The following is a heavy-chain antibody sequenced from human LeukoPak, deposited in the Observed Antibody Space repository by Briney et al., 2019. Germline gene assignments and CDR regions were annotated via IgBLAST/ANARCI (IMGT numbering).Heavy chain of an antibody. D-gene: IGHD2-8*01. CDR2: IYYSGST. V-gene: IGHV4-39*01. J-gene: IGHJ4*02. CDR3: ARPAGANGATFDY. CDR1: GGSISSSSYY. Sequence: SETLSLTCTVSGGSISSSSYYWGWIRQPPGKGLEWIGSIYYSGSTYYNPSLKSRVTISVDTSKNQFSLKLSSVTAADTAVYYCARPAGANGATFDYWGQGTLVTVSS.